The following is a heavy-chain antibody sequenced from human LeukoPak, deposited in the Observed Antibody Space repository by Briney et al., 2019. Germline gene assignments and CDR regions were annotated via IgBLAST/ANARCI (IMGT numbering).Heavy chain of an antibody. Sequence: PSQTLSLTCTVSGGSISSGDYYWSWIRQPPGKGLEWIGYIYYSGSTYYNPSLKSRVTISVDTSKNQFSLKLSSVTAADTAVYYCARVARRGIAAAGTFDYWGQGTLVTVSS. CDR1: GGSISSGDYY. J-gene: IGHJ4*02. CDR2: IYYSGST. V-gene: IGHV4-30-4*01. CDR3: ARVARRGIAAAGTFDY. D-gene: IGHD6-13*01.